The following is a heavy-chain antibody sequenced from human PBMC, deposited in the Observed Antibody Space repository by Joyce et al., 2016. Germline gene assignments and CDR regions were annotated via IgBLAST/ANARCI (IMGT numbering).Heavy chain of an antibody. CDR2: IHYSGSA. J-gene: IGHJ3*01. D-gene: IGHD1-20*01. CDR3: AREVITAGDADAFDV. CDR1: GGSINNDNYF. Sequence: QVQLQESGPGLVKPSQTLSLTCTVSGGSINNDNYFWSWIRQHPGKGLEWIGYIHYSGSADYHPSLKSRLSMSLDMSKNEFSLRLSSVTAADAAVYFCAREVITAGDADAFDVWGQGTMVTVSS. V-gene: IGHV4-31*03.